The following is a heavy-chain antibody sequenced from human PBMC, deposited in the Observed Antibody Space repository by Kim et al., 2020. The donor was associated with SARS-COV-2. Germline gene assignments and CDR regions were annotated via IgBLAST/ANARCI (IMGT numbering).Heavy chain of an antibody. CDR1: GGSFSGYY. CDR3: ARIGRSSGYYLARSSHFDY. CDR2: FNHSGST. Sequence: SETLSLTCAVYGGSFSGYYWSWIRQPPGKGLEWIGEFNHSGSTNYNPSLKSRVTISVDTSKNQFSLKLSSVTAADTAVYYCARIGRSSGYYLARSSHFDYWGQGTLVTVSS. V-gene: IGHV4-34*01. J-gene: IGHJ4*02. D-gene: IGHD3-22*01.